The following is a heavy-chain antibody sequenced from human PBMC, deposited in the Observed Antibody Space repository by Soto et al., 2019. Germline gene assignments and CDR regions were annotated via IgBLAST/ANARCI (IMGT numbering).Heavy chain of an antibody. J-gene: IGHJ4*02. CDR1: GGTFSTYA. D-gene: IGHD5-18*01. Sequence: QVQLVQSGAEVKKPESSVKVSCKAPGGTFSTYAISWVRPAPGQGLEWMGGIIPMFGTANYAQRFQDRVTITADESTNTGYMELSSLRSEDTAVYFCASGIQLWLRRINNGYSGWGQGTLVTVSS. CDR2: IIPMFGTA. CDR3: ASGIQLWLRRINNGYSG. V-gene: IGHV1-69*12.